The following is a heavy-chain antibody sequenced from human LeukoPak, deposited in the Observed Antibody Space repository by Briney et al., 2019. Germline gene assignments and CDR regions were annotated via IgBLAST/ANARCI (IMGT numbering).Heavy chain of an antibody. V-gene: IGHV3-21*04. CDR2: ISRTSESI. J-gene: IGHJ4*02. D-gene: IGHD3-16*01. CDR3: AKGRGFRVWDPWDN. Sequence: GGSLRLSCAASGFTFNMYSMSWVRQAPGKGLEWVSIISRTSESIFYADSVKGRFTISRDNSKNTLFLEMNSLRVEDTAVYYCAKGRGFRVWDPWDNWGQGTLITVSS. CDR1: GFTFNMYS.